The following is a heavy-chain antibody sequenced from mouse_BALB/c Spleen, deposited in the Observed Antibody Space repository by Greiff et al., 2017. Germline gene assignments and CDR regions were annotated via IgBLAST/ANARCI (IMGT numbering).Heavy chain of an antibody. J-gene: IGHJ3*01. CDR2: ISSGGSYT. CDR3: ARAGDYDRAPGFAY. CDR1: GFTFSSYA. D-gene: IGHD2-4*01. V-gene: IGHV5-9-4*01. Sequence: EVKLQESGGGLVKPGGSLKLSCAASGFTFSSYAMSWVRQSPEKRLEWVAEISSGGSYTYYPDTVTGRFTISRDNAKNTLYLEMSSLRSEDTAMYYCARAGDYDRAPGFAYWGQGTLVTVSA.